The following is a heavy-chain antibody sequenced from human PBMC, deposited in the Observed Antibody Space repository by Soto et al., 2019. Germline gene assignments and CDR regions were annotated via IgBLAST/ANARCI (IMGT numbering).Heavy chain of an antibody. CDR3: AKDYYYGMDV. CDR1: GFTFDDYA. CDR2: ISWNSGSI. V-gene: IGHV3-9*01. Sequence: SLRLSCAASGFTFDDYAIHFFRQAPGKGLEWVSGISWNSGSIGYADSVKGRFTISRDNAKNSLYLQMNSLRAEDTALYYCAKDYYYGMDVWGQGTTVTVSS. J-gene: IGHJ6*02.